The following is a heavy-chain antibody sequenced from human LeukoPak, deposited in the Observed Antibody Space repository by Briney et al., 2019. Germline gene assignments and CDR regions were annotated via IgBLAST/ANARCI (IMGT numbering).Heavy chain of an antibody. Sequence: ASVKVSCKASGYTFTGYYMHWVRQAPGQGLEWMGWINPNSGGTNYAQKFQGRVTMTRDTSISTAYMELSRLRSDDTAVYYCARSGYSGYDYGFFDYWGQGTLVTVSS. CDR1: GYTFTGYY. CDR3: ARSGYSGYDYGFFDY. V-gene: IGHV1-2*02. J-gene: IGHJ4*02. CDR2: INPNSGGT. D-gene: IGHD5-12*01.